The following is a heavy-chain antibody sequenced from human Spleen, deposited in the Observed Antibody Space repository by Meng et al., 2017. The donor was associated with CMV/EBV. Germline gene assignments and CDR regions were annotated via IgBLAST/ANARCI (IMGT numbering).Heavy chain of an antibody. V-gene: IGHV4-34*01. CDR3: AREATNMTTGAFDI. J-gene: IGHJ3*02. CDR1: GGSISSYY. D-gene: IGHD4-17*01. CDR2: INHSGST. Sequence: GSLRLSCTVSGGSISSYYWSWIRQPPGKGLEWIGEINHSGSTNYNPSLKSRVTISVDTSKNQFSLKLSSVTAADTAVYYCAREATNMTTGAFDIWGQGTMVTVSS.